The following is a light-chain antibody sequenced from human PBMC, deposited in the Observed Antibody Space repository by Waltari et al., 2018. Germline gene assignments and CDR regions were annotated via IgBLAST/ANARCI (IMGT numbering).Light chain of an antibody. CDR2: DVS. V-gene: IGLV2-11*02. CDR3: CSYAGSYPVV. J-gene: IGLJ2*01. CDR1: RSDVGGSND. Sequence: QSALTQPRSVSGSPGQSVTISCPGTRSDVGGSNDVSWYQQPPGKAPQLMIYDVSKRPAGVPDRFSGSKSGNTASLTISGLQAEDEADYYCCSYAGSYPVVFGGGTKLTVL.